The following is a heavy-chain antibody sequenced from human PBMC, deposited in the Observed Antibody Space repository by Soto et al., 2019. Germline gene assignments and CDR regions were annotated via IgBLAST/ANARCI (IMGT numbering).Heavy chain of an antibody. Sequence: EVQLLESGGGLIQPGGSLRLSCAVSGFTFSSYAMSWVRQAPGQGLEWVSAISGSGGSTYYAGSVKGRFTTSRDNSKNTLYLQMNSLRGEDTAVYYCAREVHWSLKAYDYRGQGTLVTVSS. V-gene: IGHV3-23*01. J-gene: IGHJ4*02. CDR1: GFTFSSYA. CDR2: ISGSGGST. D-gene: IGHD3-16*01. CDR3: AREVHWSLKAYDY.